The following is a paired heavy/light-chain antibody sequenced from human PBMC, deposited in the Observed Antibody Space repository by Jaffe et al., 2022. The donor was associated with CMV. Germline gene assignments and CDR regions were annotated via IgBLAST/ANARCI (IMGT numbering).Light chain of an antibody. CDR2: DVS. J-gene: IGLJ1*01. CDR1: SSDVGGYQY. V-gene: IGLV2-14*03. CDR3: SSFTGSTTLNV. Sequence: QSALTQPASVSGSPGQSITISCTGTSSDVGGYQYVSWYQQHPGKAPKLILYDVSTRPSGVSNRFSGSKSGNTASLTISGLQAEDEADYYCSSFTGSTTLNVFGTGTKVTVL.
Heavy chain of an antibody. CDR2: IYSDGSIT. Sequence: EVQLVESGGGLVQPGGSLRLSCAASGFTFNTYWMHWVRQGPGKGLVSVSRIYSDGSITTYADSVKGRFTISRDNAWNILYLQMNSLTVDDTAVYYCVRGLGGMQVDYWGQGAQVTVSS. J-gene: IGHJ4*02. V-gene: IGHV3-74*01. CDR3: VRGLGGMQVDY. D-gene: IGHD1-1*01. CDR1: GFTFNTYW.